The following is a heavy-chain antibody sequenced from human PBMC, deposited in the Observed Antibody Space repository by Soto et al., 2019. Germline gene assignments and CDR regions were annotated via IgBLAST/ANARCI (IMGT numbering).Heavy chain of an antibody. J-gene: IGHJ4*02. D-gene: IGHD3-22*01. Sequence: SETLSRTWTVSGGSITSGAYYWTWIRQPPGKGLGWSGYSSYYGSTDNGPFIKSRVTISVDTYKKLFTLKLSSVTTEDTAVYYCARERGRYYGSSGCFDYWGQGTLVTVSS. CDR3: ARERGRYYGSSGCFDY. CDR2: SSYYGST. V-gene: IGHV4-30-4*02. CDR1: GGSITSGAYY.